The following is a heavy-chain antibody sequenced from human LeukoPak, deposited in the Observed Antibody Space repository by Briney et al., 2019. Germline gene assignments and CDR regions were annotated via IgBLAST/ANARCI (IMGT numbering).Heavy chain of an antibody. J-gene: IGHJ6*03. Sequence: GGSLRLSCTASGFMFSRLGMQWVRHAPGEGLEWVAMIWHDGSVEEYADSVKGRFTISRDNSQNTLYLQMNSLRDDDTAVYYCAKEGDQFRGYLDAWGKGTTVTVSS. CDR3: AKEGDQFRGYLDA. V-gene: IGHV3-33*06. CDR1: GFMFSRLG. CDR2: IWHDGSVE. D-gene: IGHD3-16*01.